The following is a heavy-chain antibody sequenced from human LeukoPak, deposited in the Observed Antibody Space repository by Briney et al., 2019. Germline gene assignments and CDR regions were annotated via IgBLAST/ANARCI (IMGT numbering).Heavy chain of an antibody. Sequence: SETLSLTCAVYGGSFSGYYWSWIRQPPGKGLEWIGEINHSGSTNYNPSLKSRVTISVDTSKNQFSLKLSSVTTADTAVYYCARGLGQQNWFDPWGQGTLVTVSS. CDR3: ARGLGQQNWFDP. D-gene: IGHD1-1*01. J-gene: IGHJ5*02. CDR2: INHSGST. V-gene: IGHV4-34*01. CDR1: GGSFSGYY.